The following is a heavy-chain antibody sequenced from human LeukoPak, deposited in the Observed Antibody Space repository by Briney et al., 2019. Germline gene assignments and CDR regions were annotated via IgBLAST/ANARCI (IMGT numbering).Heavy chain of an antibody. CDR1: GFTFSSYA. CDR3: AKDSRGYSYGIFDY. D-gene: IGHD5-18*01. CDR2: IGGGT. J-gene: IGHJ4*02. Sequence: GGSLRPSCAASGFTFSSYAMSWVRQAPGKGLEWVSAIGGGTYYADSVKGRFTISRDNSKSTLYLQMNSLRAEDTAVYYCAKDSRGYSYGIFDYWGQGMLVTVSS. V-gene: IGHV3-23*01.